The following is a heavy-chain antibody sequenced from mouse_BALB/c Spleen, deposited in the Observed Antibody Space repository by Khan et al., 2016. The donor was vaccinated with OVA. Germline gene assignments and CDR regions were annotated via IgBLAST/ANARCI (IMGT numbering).Heavy chain of an antibody. D-gene: IGHD1-1*02. Sequence: QIQLVQSGPELKKPGETVKISCTASGYAFTNNGMNWARQAPGKGLKWMGWINTYTGEPTYAADFKGRFAFSLDTSANTAYLQINNLKHEDTATEDSARVWYSGTMDYWGQGTTVTVSS. J-gene: IGHJ4*01. CDR1: GYAFTNNG. CDR3: ARVWYSGTMDY. V-gene: IGHV9-3-1*01. CDR2: INTYTGEP.